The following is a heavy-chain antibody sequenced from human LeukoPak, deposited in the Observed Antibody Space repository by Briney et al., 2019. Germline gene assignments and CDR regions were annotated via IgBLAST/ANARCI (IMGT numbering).Heavy chain of an antibody. Sequence: PGGSLRLSCAASGFTFSSYSMNWVRQAPGKGLEWVSSISSSSSYIYYADSVKGRFTISRDNAKNSLYLQMNSLRAEDTAVYYCARGWWYSSGYYPNDAFDIWGQGTMVTVSS. CDR1: GFTFSSYS. D-gene: IGHD3-22*01. CDR2: ISSSSSYI. V-gene: IGHV3-21*01. J-gene: IGHJ3*02. CDR3: ARGWWYSSGYYPNDAFDI.